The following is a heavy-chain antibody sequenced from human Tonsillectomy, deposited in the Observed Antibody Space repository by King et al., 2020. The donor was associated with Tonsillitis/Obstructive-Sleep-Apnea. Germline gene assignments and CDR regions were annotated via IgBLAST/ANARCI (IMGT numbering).Heavy chain of an antibody. V-gene: IGHV3-64*05. D-gene: IGHD3-10*01. J-gene: IGHJ4*02. CDR2: ISNNGGTT. Sequence: LVESGGALVQPGGSLRLSCSASGFTFRNFAMHGVRQAPGTGLEFVSAISNNGGTTYYADSVKGRFTLSRDNSKNTLYVEVSSLRAEDTAVYYCAGISPYGNFDYWGQGTLVTVSS. CDR1: GFTFRNFA. CDR3: AGISPYGNFDY.